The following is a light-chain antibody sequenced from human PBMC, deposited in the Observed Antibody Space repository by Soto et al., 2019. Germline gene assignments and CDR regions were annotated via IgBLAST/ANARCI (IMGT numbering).Light chain of an antibody. V-gene: IGKV1-39*01. CDR1: QSISVH. Sequence: DIQMTQSPSSLSASVGDTVTITCRASQSISVHLNWYQQKPGKVPKLLIYAASYLQSGVPSRFSGSGSETDFALTISSLKHEDFATYYCQQSYITPYTFGQGTKLDIK. CDR3: QQSYITPYT. J-gene: IGKJ2*01. CDR2: AAS.